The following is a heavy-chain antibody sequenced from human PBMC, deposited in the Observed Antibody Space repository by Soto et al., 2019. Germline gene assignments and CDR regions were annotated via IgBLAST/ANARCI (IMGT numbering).Heavy chain of an antibody. CDR2: ISSSSSYI. V-gene: IGHV3-21*01. CDR3: ARVIVVVPAATRYYYYYYGMDV. D-gene: IGHD2-2*01. Sequence: EVQLVESGGGLVKPGGSLRLSCAASGFTFSSYSMNWVRQAPGKGLEWVSSISSSSSYIYYADSVKGRFTISRDNAKNSLYLQMNSLRAEDTAVYYCARVIVVVPAATRYYYYYYGMDVWGQGTTVTVSS. J-gene: IGHJ6*02. CDR1: GFTFSSYS.